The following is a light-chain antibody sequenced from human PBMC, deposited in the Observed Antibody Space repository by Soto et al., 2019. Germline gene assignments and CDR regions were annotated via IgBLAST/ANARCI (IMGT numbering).Light chain of an antibody. CDR2: KAS. CDR1: QTISSW. Sequence: ESKVNLALSTLSGSKGDRVTITSRASQTISSWLAWYQQKPGKAPKLLIYKASTLKSGVPSRFSGSGSGTEFTLTISSLQPDDFATYYCQHYNSYSEAFGQGSIV. V-gene: IGKV1-5*03. CDR3: QHYNSYSEA. J-gene: IGKJ1*01.